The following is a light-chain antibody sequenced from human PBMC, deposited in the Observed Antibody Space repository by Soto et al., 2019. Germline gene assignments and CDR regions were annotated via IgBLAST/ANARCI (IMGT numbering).Light chain of an antibody. Sequence: QSALTQPASVSGSPGQSITISCTGTSSDVGTYNYVSWYQQHPGKAPKLIIYDVNNRPSGVSNRFSGSKSGNTASLTISGLQAEDEADYNCKSYTSSNTYVFGTGTKVTVL. V-gene: IGLV2-14*03. CDR2: DVN. J-gene: IGLJ1*01. CDR3: KSYTSSNTYV. CDR1: SSDVGTYNY.